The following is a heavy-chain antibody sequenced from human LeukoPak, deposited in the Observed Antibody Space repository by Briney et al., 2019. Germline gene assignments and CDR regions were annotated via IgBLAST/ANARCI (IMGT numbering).Heavy chain of an antibody. J-gene: IGHJ4*02. CDR1: GGSISSGSYY. D-gene: IGHD5-18*01. V-gene: IGHV4-61*02. Sequence: PSQTLSLTCTVSGGSISSGSYYWSWIRQPAGKGLEWIGRIYTSGSTNYNPSLKSRVTISVDTSKNQFSLKLRSVTAADTAVYYCGRLGYSYGYFVDYWGQGTLVTVSS. CDR2: IYTSGST. CDR3: GRLGYSYGYFVDY.